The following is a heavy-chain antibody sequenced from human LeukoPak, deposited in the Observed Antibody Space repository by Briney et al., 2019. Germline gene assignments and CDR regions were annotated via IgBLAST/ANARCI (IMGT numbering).Heavy chain of an antibody. Sequence: GGSLRLSCAASGFTFSSYALHWVRQAPGRGLEWVALISYDESDKYYADFVKGRFAISRDNFKNTLYLQMNSLRAEDTAVYYCAKDPVRDPYNWFDPWGQETLVTVSS. CDR1: GFTFSSYA. CDR3: AKDPVRDPYNWFDP. D-gene: IGHD3-10*01. J-gene: IGHJ5*02. V-gene: IGHV3-30*18. CDR2: ISYDESDK.